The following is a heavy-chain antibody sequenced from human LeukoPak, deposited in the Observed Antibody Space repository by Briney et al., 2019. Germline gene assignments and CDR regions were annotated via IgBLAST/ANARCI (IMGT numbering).Heavy chain of an antibody. V-gene: IGHV1-69*05. J-gene: IGHJ4*02. CDR3: ARDRKTSSAGTSFDY. CDR1: GGTFSSYA. Sequence: SVKVSCKASGGTFSSYAITWVRQAPGQGLEWMGGIIPIFGTANYAQKFQGRVTITTDESTSTAYMELSSLGSEDTAVYYCARDRKTSSAGTSFDYWGQGTLVTVSS. D-gene: IGHD6-13*01. CDR2: IIPIFGTA.